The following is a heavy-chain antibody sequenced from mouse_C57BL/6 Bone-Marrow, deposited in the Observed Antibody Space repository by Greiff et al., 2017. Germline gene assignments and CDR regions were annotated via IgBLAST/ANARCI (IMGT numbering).Heavy chain of an antibody. CDR2: IYPRSGNT. Sequence: VQLQQSGAELARPGASVTLSCKASGYTFTSYGISWVKQRTGQGLEWIGEIYPRSGNTYYNEKFKGKATLTADKSSSTAYMELRSLTSEDSAVYVRARDMDVYYVYAMDYWGRGTSVTVSA. V-gene: IGHV1-81*01. CDR3: ARDMDVYYVYAMDY. D-gene: IGHD2-3*01. J-gene: IGHJ4*01. CDR1: GYTFTSYG.